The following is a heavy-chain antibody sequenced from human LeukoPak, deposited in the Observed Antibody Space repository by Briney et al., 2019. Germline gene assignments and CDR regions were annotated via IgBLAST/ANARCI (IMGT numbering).Heavy chain of an antibody. CDR2: IGGDGVAT. D-gene: IGHD3-16*01. CDR1: GFTFGDFA. CDR3: AKGRGYVSPDY. J-gene: IGHJ4*02. V-gene: IGHV3-23*01. Sequence: GGSLRLSCAASGFTFGDFAMTWVRQAPGEGLEWVSAIGGDGVATYYADSVKGRFTISRDNSKNTLYLQLNSLRAEDTAVYYCAKGRGYVSPDYWGQGTLVTVSS.